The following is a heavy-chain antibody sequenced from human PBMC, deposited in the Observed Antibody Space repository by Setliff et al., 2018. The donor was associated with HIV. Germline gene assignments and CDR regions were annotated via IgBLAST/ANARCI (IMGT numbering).Heavy chain of an antibody. V-gene: IGHV4-61*09. Sequence: PSETLSLTCTVSGGSISSGSYYWRWIRQPAGKGLEWIGHIYTSGSTNYNPSLKSRVTIPVDTSKTQFSLRLNSLTATDTALYYCARASVGATGLYAFDIWGQGTVVTVSS. J-gene: IGHJ3*02. CDR1: GGSISSGSYY. CDR2: IYTSGST. CDR3: ARASVGATGLYAFDI. D-gene: IGHD1-26*01.